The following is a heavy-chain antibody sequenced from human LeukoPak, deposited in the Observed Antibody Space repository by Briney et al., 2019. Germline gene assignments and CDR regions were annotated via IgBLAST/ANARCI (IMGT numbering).Heavy chain of an antibody. CDR2: ISGSGGST. Sequence: PGGSLRLSCAASGFTFSSYAMSWVRQAPGKGLEWVSAISGSGGSTYYADSVKGRFTISRDNSKNTLYLQMNSLRAEDTAVYYRAKEDSYGYREYYFDYWGQGTLVTVSS. CDR1: GFTFSSYA. V-gene: IGHV3-23*01. D-gene: IGHD5-18*01. J-gene: IGHJ4*02. CDR3: AKEDSYGYREYYFDY.